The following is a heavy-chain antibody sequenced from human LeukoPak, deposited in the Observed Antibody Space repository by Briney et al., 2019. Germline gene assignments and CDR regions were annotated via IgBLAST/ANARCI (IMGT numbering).Heavy chain of an antibody. Sequence: SETLSLTCAVSGYSITSSSWWGWIRQPPGKGLEWIGYIYHSGTTYYNPSLKSRVTISVDTSKNQFSLKLSSVTAADTAVYYCARAVNCGGDCYLLDNWFDPWGQGTLVTVSS. V-gene: IGHV4-28*03. CDR2: IYHSGTT. J-gene: IGHJ5*02. CDR3: ARAVNCGGDCYLLDNWFDP. D-gene: IGHD2-21*02. CDR1: GYSITSSSW.